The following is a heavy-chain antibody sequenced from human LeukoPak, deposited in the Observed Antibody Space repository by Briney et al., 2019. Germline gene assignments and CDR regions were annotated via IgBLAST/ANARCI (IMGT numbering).Heavy chain of an antibody. Sequence: PGGSLRLSCAASGFTVSSNYMSWVRQAPGKGLEWVSGINWNGGSTGYADSVKGRFTISRDNAKNSLYLQMNSLRAEDTALYYCARGGWFGELLFDYWGKGTLVTVS. CDR1: GFTVSSNY. D-gene: IGHD3-10*01. J-gene: IGHJ4*02. V-gene: IGHV3-20*04. CDR2: INWNGGST. CDR3: ARGGWFGELLFDY.